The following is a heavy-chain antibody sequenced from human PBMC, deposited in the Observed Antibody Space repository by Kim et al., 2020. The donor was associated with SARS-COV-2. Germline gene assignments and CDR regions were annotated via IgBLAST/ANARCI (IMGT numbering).Heavy chain of an antibody. D-gene: IGHD2-15*01. CDR2: INPNTGDT. CDR1: GYSFTGYY. CDR3: ARGWQTYAMDV. Sequence: ASVKVSCKASGYSFTGYYIHWVRQAPGQGLEWMGWINPNTGDTKYAQRFQGRVTMTRDTSISTAYMELSRLRSDDTAVYYCARGWQTYAMDVCGQGTTVT. V-gene: IGHV1-2*02. J-gene: IGHJ6*02.